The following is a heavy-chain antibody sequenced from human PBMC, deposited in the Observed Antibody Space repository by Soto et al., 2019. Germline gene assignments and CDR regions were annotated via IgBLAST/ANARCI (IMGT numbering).Heavy chain of an antibody. V-gene: IGHV3-15*07. J-gene: IGHJ4*02. D-gene: IGHD3-22*01. CDR2: IKSRTDGGTT. CDR1: GVTFSNAW. CDR3: TTDSRYYYDSSGYVD. Sequence: GGSLRLSCAASGVTFSNAWMNWVRQAPGKGLEWVGRIKSRTDGGTTDYAAPVKGRFIISRDDSKNTLYLQMNSLKTEDTAVYYCTTDSRYYYDSSGYVDWGQGTLVTVS.